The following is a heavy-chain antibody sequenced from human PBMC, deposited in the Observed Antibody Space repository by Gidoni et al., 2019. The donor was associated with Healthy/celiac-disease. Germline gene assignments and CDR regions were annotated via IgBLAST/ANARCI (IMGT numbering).Heavy chain of an antibody. CDR1: GFTFGDYA. Sequence: EVQLVESGGGLVQPGRSLRLSCTASGFTFGDYAMSWVRQAPGKGLEWVGFIRSKAYGGTTEYAASVKGRFTISRDDSKSFAYLQMNSLKTEDTAVYYCTRFVFMITFGGVIVNGGFDYWGQGTLVTVSS. D-gene: IGHD3-16*02. CDR3: TRFVFMITFGGVIVNGGFDY. CDR2: IRSKAYGGTT. V-gene: IGHV3-49*04. J-gene: IGHJ4*02.